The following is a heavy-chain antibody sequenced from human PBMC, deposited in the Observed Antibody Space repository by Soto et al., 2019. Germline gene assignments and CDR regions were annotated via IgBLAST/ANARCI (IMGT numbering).Heavy chain of an antibody. D-gene: IGHD2-2*01. CDR2: IYYSGST. J-gene: IGHJ6*03. CDR3: ARGRVSCSSTSCTYYYYYMDV. V-gene: IGHV4-31*03. Sequence: SETLSLTCTVSGGSISSGGYYWSWIRQHPGKGLEWIGYIYYSGSTYYNPSLKSRVTISVDTSKNQFSLKLSSVTAADTAVYYCARGRVSCSSTSCTYYYYYMDVCGKGTTVTVSS. CDR1: GGSISSGGYY.